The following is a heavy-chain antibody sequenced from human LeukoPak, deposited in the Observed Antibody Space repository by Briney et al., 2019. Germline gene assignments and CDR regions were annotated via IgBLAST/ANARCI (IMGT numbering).Heavy chain of an antibody. V-gene: IGHV3-53*01. CDR3: ARADDYGREDY. D-gene: IGHD4-17*01. J-gene: IGHJ4*02. Sequence: PGGSLRLSCAASGFTVSSNYMSWVRQAPGKGLEWVSVIYSGGSTYYADSVKGRFTISRDNSKNTLYLQMNSLRAEDTAVYYCARADDYGREDYRGQGTLVTVSS. CDR2: IYSGGST. CDR1: GFTVSSNY.